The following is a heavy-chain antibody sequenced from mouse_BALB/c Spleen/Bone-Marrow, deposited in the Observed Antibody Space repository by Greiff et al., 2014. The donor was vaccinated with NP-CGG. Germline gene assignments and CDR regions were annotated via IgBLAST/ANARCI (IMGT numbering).Heavy chain of an antibody. J-gene: IGHJ1*01. CDR1: GYSFTGYT. D-gene: IGHD1-1*01. CDR2: INPYNGGT. V-gene: IGHV1-18*01. CDR3: ASYFGSSCYFDV. Sequence: EVKLMESGPELVKPGASMKISCKASGYSFTGYTMNWVKQSHGKNLEWIGLINPYNGGTTYNQKFKGKATLTVDKSSSTAYMELLSLTSEDSAVYYCASYFGSSCYFDVWGAGTTVTVSS.